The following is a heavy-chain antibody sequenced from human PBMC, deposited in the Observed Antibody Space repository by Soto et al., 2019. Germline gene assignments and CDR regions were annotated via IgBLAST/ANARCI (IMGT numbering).Heavy chain of an antibody. CDR2: IYGDDDK. J-gene: IGHJ2*01. CDR3: ANKTGYSTTWYAWYFDV. CDR1: GFSLSTRGVA. Sequence: QITLKESGPTLVKPTQTLTLTCTFSGFSLSTRGVAVGWIRQPPGKALEWLALIYGDDDKRYSPSLRSRLTITXXTSKNQVVLTMTNMDPVDTATYYGANKTGYSTTWYAWYFDVWGRGTLVTVSP. V-gene: IGHV2-5*02. D-gene: IGHD6-13*01.